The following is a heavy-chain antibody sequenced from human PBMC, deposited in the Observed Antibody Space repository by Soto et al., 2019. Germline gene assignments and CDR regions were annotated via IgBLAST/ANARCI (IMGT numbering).Heavy chain of an antibody. V-gene: IGHV6-1*01. CDR1: GDSVSSNSAA. CDR2: TYYRSKWYN. D-gene: IGHD6-6*01. Sequence: SQTLSLPCAISGDSVSSNSAAWNWIRQSPSRGLEWLGRTYYRSKWYNDYAVSVKSRITINPDTSKNQFSLQLNSVTPEDTAVYYCARDIEYTSSSDYGMDVWGQGTTVTVSS. CDR3: ARDIEYTSSSDYGMDV. J-gene: IGHJ6*02.